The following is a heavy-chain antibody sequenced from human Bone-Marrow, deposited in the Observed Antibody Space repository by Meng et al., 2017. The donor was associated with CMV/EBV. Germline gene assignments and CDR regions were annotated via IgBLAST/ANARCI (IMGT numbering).Heavy chain of an antibody. CDR3: ARDVSSVTWFDP. D-gene: IGHD4-11*01. CDR1: GGSISSYY. J-gene: IGHJ5*02. Sequence: QGPVTDSGPGVGKLSEALSLTCTVSGGSISSYYWSWIRQPAGKGLEWIGRIYTSGSTNYNPSLKSRVTMSVDTSKNQFSLKLSSVTAADTAVYYCARDVSSVTWFDPWGQGTLVTVSS. V-gene: IGHV4-4*07. CDR2: IYTSGST.